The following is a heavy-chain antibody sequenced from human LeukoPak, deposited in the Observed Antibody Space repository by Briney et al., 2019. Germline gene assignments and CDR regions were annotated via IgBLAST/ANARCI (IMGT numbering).Heavy chain of an antibody. V-gene: IGHV3-7*01. J-gene: IGHJ4*02. Sequence: PGGSLRLSCAASGFIFSSYWMSWVRQAPGKGLEWVANIKQDGSEKYYEDSVKGRFTISRDNAKNSLYLQMNSLRAEDTAVYYCAREPPTTVTTNFDYWGQGTLVTVSS. CDR2: IKQDGSEK. D-gene: IGHD4-17*01. CDR1: GFIFSSYW. CDR3: AREPPTTVTTNFDY.